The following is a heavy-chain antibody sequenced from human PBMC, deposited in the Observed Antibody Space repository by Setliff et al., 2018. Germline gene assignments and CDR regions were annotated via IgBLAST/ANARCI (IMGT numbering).Heavy chain of an antibody. J-gene: IGHJ4*02. CDR1: GGSVRGYY. Sequence: SETLSLTCTVSGGSVRGYYWSWIRQPPGKGLEWIGYMYYSGDTNYNPSLKSRVTISVDTFTNTAYMELSSLRSEDTAVYYCARGWANRNFDYWGQGTLVTVSS. V-gene: IGHV4-59*02. D-gene: IGHD3-16*01. CDR2: MYYSGDT. CDR3: ARGWANRNFDY.